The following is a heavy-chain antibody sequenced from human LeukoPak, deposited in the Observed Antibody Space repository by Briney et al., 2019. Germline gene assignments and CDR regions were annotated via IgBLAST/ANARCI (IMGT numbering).Heavy chain of an antibody. V-gene: IGHV3-53*01. Sequence: PGGSLRLSCAASGFTVSSNYMSWVRQAPGKGLEWVSVIYSSGSTYYADSVKGRFTISRDNSKNTLYLQMNSLRAEDTAVYYCARMHSSGWYYFDYWGQGTLVTVSS. CDR1: GFTVSSNY. J-gene: IGHJ4*02. CDR2: IYSSGST. D-gene: IGHD6-19*01. CDR3: ARMHSSGWYYFDY.